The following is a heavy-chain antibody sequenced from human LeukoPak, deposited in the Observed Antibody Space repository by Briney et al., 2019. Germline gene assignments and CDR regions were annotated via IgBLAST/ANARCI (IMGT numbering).Heavy chain of an antibody. CDR1: GFTFSSYA. J-gene: IGHJ5*02. Sequence: GRSLRLSCAASGFTFSSYAMHGVRQAPGKGLEWVAVISYDGSNKYYADSVKGRFTISRDNSKNTLYLQMNSLRAEDTAVYYCAKGLRAHGFDLWGQGTLVAVSS. D-gene: IGHD5-12*01. CDR2: ISYDGSNK. V-gene: IGHV3-30-3*01. CDR3: AKGLRAHGFDL.